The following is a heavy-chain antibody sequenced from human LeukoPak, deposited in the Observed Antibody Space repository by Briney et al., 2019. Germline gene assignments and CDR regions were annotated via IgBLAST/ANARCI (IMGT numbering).Heavy chain of an antibody. J-gene: IGHJ5*02. CDR2: ISGSGGST. Sequence: GGTLRLSCAASGITFSSYGMSWVRQAPGKGLEWVSAISGSGGSTYYADSVKGRFTISRDNAKNTLYLQMNSLRAEDTAVYYCARGGYCSSTSCYGWFDPWGQGTLVTVSS. V-gene: IGHV3-23*01. D-gene: IGHD2-2*01. CDR1: GITFSSYG. CDR3: ARGGYCSSTSCYGWFDP.